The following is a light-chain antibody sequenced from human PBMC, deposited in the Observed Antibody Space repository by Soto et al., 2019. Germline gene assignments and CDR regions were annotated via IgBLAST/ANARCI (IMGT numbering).Light chain of an antibody. CDR1: SSDVGGYKF. V-gene: IGLV2-14*01. Sequence: QSALTQPASVSGSPGQSITISCTGTSSDVGGYKFVSWYQQHPGKAPKLKIYEVSNRPSGVSSRFSGSKSGNTASLTISGLQAEDGADYYCGSFTASIYVFGPGTKLTGL. CDR3: GSFTASIYV. CDR2: EVS. J-gene: IGLJ1*01.